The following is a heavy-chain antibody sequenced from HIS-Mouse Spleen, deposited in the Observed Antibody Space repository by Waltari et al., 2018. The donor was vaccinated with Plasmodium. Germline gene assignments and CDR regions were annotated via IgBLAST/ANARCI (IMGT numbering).Heavy chain of an antibody. CDR3: ARVLGYKAAAGTFVEYFQH. D-gene: IGHD6-13*01. V-gene: IGHV1-2*02. CDR2: INPNRCGT. CDR1: GYTFTGYY. J-gene: IGHJ1*01. Sequence: QVQLVQSGAEVKKPGASVKVSCKASGYTFTGYYMPWVRQAPGQGLEGMGWINPNRCGTNYAQKFQGRVTMTRDTSISTAYMELSRLRSDDTAVYYCARVLGYKAAAGTFVEYFQHWGQGTLVTVSS.